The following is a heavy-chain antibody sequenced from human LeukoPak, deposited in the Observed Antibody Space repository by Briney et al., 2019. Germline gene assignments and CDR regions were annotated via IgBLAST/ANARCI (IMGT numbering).Heavy chain of an antibody. CDR2: IIPIFGTA. J-gene: IGHJ5*02. D-gene: IGHD3-10*01. CDR1: GGTFSSYA. V-gene: IGHV1-69*13. CDR3: ARVGEAMVRGVISWFDP. Sequence: SVKVSCKASGGTFSSYAISWVRQAPGQGLEWMGGIIPIFGTANYAQKFQGRVTITADESTSTAYMELSSLRSEDTAVYYCARVGEAMVRGVISWFDPWGQGTLVTVSS.